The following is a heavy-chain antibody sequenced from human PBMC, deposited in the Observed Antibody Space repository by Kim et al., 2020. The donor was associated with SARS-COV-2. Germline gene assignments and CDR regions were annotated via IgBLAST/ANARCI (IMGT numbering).Heavy chain of an antibody. D-gene: IGHD2-15*01. Sequence: SETLSLTCAVYGGSFSGYYWSWIRQPPGKGLEWIGEINHSGSTNYNPSLKSRVTISVDTSKNQFSLKLSSVTAADTAVYYCARGLTVGGNDYWGQGTLVT. CDR1: GGSFSGYY. J-gene: IGHJ4*02. V-gene: IGHV4-34*01. CDR2: INHSGST. CDR3: ARGLTVGGNDY.